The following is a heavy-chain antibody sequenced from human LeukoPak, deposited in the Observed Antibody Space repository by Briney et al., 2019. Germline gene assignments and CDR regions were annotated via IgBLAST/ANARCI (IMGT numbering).Heavy chain of an antibody. D-gene: IGHD3-22*01. Sequence: GSLRLSCAASGFTFSSYGMHWVRQAPGKGLEWVAFIRYDGSNKYYADSVKGRFTISRDNSKNTLYLQMNSLRAEDTAVYYCANDRYDSSEGWIDYWGQGTLVTVSS. J-gene: IGHJ4*02. CDR2: IRYDGSNK. CDR1: GFTFSSYG. CDR3: ANDRYDSSEGWIDY. V-gene: IGHV3-30*02.